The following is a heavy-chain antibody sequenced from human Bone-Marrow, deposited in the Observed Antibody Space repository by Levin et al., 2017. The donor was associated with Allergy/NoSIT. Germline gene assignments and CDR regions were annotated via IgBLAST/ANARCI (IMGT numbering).Heavy chain of an antibody. CDR3: ARLIYYDGIVYYEVYDDFDI. D-gene: IGHD3-22*01. CDR1: GGSFNSYA. CDR2: IIPMFATA. Sequence: KISCKASGGSFNSYAISWVRQAPGQGLEWMGGIIPMFATADYAQRFQGRVTITADASTRTAYIELRSLRSEDTAMYYCARLIYYDGIVYYEVYDDFDIWGQGTMVTVSS. V-gene: IGHV1-69*01. J-gene: IGHJ3*02.